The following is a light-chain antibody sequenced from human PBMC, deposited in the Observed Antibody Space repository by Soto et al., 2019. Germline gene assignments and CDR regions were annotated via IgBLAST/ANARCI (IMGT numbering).Light chain of an antibody. V-gene: IGLV2-14*01. Sequence: QSVLSQPASVSGSPGQSITISCTGTSSDVGGFEYVSWYQHQPGKAPKLIIYDVTKRPSGVSNRFSGSKSGNTASLTISGIQAEDEGDYYCGSYTSSSTLDVFGTGTKLTVL. J-gene: IGLJ1*01. CDR2: DVT. CDR1: SSDVGGFEY. CDR3: GSYTSSSTLDV.